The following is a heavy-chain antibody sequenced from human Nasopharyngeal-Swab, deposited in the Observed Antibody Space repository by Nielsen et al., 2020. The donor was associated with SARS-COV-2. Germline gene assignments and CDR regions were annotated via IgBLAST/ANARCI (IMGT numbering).Heavy chain of an antibody. CDR3: ARDAGKYSGYVFRGPYNWFDP. D-gene: IGHD5-12*01. Sequence: ASVKVSCKASGYTFTSYYMHWVRQAPGQGLEWMGIINPSGGSTSYAQKFQGRVTMTRDTSTSTVYMELSSLRSEDTAVYHCARDAGKYSGYVFRGPYNWFDPWGQGTLVTVSS. CDR1: GYTFTSYY. V-gene: IGHV1-46*01. CDR2: INPSGGST. J-gene: IGHJ5*02.